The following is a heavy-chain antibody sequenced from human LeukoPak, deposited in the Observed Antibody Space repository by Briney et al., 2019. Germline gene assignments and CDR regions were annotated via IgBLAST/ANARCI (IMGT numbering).Heavy chain of an antibody. CDR1: GFTVSSNY. Sequence: PGGSLRLSCAASGFTVSSNYMSWVRQAPGKGLEWVSVIYSGGSTYYADSVKGRFTISRDNSKNTLYLQMNSLTAEDTAVYYCARVGVVPAAIPHGFDIWCQGTMVTVSS. CDR2: IYSGGST. D-gene: IGHD2-2*01. J-gene: IGHJ3*02. CDR3: ARVGVVPAAIPHGFDI. V-gene: IGHV3-53*01.